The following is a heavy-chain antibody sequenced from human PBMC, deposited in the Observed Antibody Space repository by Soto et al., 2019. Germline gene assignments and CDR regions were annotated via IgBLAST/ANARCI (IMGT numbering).Heavy chain of an antibody. CDR2: VYPGDSDT. J-gene: IGHJ6*02. V-gene: IGHV5-51*01. D-gene: IGHD1-26*01. CDR3: ATLRRSTGAMDV. Sequence: GESLKISCKASGYTFSNQWIAWVRQMPGKGLEWMWIVYPGDSDTRYSPSFQGQVTISTDKSINTAYLQWSSLKASDTAMYYCATLRRSTGAMDVWGQGTTVTVSS. CDR1: GYTFSNQW.